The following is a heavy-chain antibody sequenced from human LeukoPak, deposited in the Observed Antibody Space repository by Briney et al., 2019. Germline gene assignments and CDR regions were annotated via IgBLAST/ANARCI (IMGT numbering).Heavy chain of an antibody. Sequence: SETLSLTCTVPGGSISSYYWSWIRQPPGKGLGWIGYIYYSGSTNYNPSLKSRVTISVDTSKNQFSLKLSSVTAADTAVYYCARVVNGYNFQYYFDYWGQGTLVTVSS. D-gene: IGHD5-24*01. CDR1: GGSISSYY. J-gene: IGHJ4*02. V-gene: IGHV4-59*01. CDR3: ARVVNGYNFQYYFDY. CDR2: IYYSGST.